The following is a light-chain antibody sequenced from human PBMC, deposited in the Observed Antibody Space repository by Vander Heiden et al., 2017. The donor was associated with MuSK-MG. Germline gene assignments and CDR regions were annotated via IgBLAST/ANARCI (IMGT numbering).Light chain of an antibody. V-gene: IGKV3-15*01. J-gene: IGKJ1*01. CDR2: GAS. CDR1: QSISIN. CDR3: QQYKDWPRT. Sequence: EVVMTPSPATLSVSPGARATLSCRASQSISINLAWYQQKPGQAPRLLIYGASTRATGIPARFSGSGSGTEFTRTISSLQSEDFAVYFCQQYKDWPRTFGQGTKVEIK.